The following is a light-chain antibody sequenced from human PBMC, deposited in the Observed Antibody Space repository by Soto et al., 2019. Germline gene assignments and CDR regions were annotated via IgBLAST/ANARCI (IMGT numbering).Light chain of an antibody. CDR2: WAS. Sequence: DIVMTQSPDSLAVSLGERATINCKSSQPVLYSSNNKNYLAWYQQKPGQPPKLLIYWASTRESGVPDRFSGSGSGTDFTLTISSLQAEDVAVYYCQQYYTTPITFGQGTRLEIK. CDR1: QPVLYSSNNKNY. V-gene: IGKV4-1*01. J-gene: IGKJ5*01. CDR3: QQYYTTPIT.